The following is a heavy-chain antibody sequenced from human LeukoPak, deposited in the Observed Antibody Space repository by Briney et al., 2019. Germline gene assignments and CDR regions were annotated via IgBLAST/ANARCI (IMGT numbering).Heavy chain of an antibody. CDR3: AREASDFWSGSDAFDI. D-gene: IGHD3-3*01. CDR2: IIPILGIA. V-gene: IGHV1-69*04. J-gene: IGHJ3*02. CDR1: GGTFSSYA. Sequence: SVKVSCKASGGTFSSYAISWVRQAPGQGLEWMGRIIPILGIANYAQKFQGRVTITADKSTSTAYMELNSLRAEDTAVYYCAREASDFWSGSDAFDIWGQGTMVTVSS.